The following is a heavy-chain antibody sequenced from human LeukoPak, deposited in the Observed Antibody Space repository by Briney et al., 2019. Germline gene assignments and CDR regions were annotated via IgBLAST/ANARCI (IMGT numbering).Heavy chain of an antibody. D-gene: IGHD4-17*01. CDR2: IFISGTT. Sequence: SETLSLTCTFSGVSISSGTYYWSWIRQPAGKRLEWIGRIFISGTTDYNPFLKSRVTISVDTSKNQFSLKLSSVTAEDTAVYYCARFVLDDYGDYYFDSWGQGTLVTVSS. V-gene: IGHV4-61*02. CDR3: ARFVLDDYGDYYFDS. CDR1: GVSISSGTYY. J-gene: IGHJ4*02.